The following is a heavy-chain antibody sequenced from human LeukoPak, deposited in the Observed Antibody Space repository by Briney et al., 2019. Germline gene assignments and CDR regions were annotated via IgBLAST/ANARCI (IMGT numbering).Heavy chain of an antibody. D-gene: IGHD2-15*01. Sequence: SSETLSLTCTVSGYSISSGYYWGWIRQPPGKGLEWIGSIYHSGSTYYNPSLKSRVTISVDTSKNQFSLKLSSVTAADTAVYYCARHSWLTWVGAAYFDYWGQGTLVTVSS. V-gene: IGHV4-38-2*02. CDR2: IYHSGST. CDR3: ARHSWLTWVGAAYFDY. CDR1: GYSISSGYY. J-gene: IGHJ4*02.